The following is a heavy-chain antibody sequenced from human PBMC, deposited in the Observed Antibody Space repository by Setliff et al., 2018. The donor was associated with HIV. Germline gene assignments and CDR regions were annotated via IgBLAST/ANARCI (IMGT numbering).Heavy chain of an antibody. D-gene: IGHD1-26*01. V-gene: IGHV3-7*03. CDR1: GFTFNIYY. CDR3: ARNTDVDSVYRPFHI. CDR2: INQDESEQ. J-gene: IGHJ3*02. Sequence: GGSLRLSCAASGFTFNIYYLSWVRQAPGKGLEWVGKINQDESEQFYVDSVRGRFTISRDNAKNSLYLQMNSLRAEDTAVYFCARNTDVDSVYRPFHIWGQGTMVTVSS.